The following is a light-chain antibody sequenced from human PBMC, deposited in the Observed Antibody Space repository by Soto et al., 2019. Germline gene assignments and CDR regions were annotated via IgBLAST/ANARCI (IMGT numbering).Light chain of an antibody. J-gene: IGLJ2*01. Sequence: QSVLTQPASVSGSPGQSITISCTGTSSDVGAYNYVSWYQQYPGKAPTVIMYDVSNRPSGVSNRFSGSKSGNTASLTISGLQAEDEADYYCCSYTTSSTVVFGGGTKLTVL. CDR2: DVS. CDR1: SSDVGAYNY. CDR3: CSYTTSSTVV. V-gene: IGLV2-14*01.